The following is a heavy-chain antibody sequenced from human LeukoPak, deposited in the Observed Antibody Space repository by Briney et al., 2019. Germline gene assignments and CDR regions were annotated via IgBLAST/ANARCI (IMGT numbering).Heavy chain of an antibody. V-gene: IGHV3-74*01. CDR3: ARGGLVDTAMVTLEYFQH. Sequence: GGSLRLSCAASGFTFSSYWMHWVRQAPGKGLVWVSRINSDGSSTSYADSVKGRFTISRDNAKNTLYLQMNSLRAEDTAVYYCARGGLVDTAMVTLEYFQHWGQGTLVTVSS. D-gene: IGHD5-18*01. CDR1: GFTFSSYW. CDR2: INSDGSST. J-gene: IGHJ1*01.